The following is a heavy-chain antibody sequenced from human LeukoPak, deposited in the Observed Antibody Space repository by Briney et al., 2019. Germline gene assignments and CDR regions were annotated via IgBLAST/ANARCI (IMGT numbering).Heavy chain of an antibody. D-gene: IGHD2/OR15-2a*01. Sequence: PGGSLRLSCGASGFTVTSTYMSWVRQAPGKGLEWISIVYTAGSTYYADSVKGRFTISRDNSRNTMSLQMSSLKPKDTAVYYCATSFPPVKIFRHWGQGTLVAVSS. CDR2: VYTAGST. CDR3: ATSFPPVKIFRH. CDR1: GFTVTSTY. V-gene: IGHV3-66*02. J-gene: IGHJ1*01.